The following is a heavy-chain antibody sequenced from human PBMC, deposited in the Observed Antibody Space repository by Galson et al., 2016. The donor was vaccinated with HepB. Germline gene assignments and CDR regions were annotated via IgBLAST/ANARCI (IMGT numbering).Heavy chain of an antibody. Sequence: SVKVSCKVSGYTLTELSMHWVRQAPGKGLEWMGGSNPEDGETTYAQKFQGRVTMTEDTSTDTGYMELSILRSEDTAVYYCATDSPSYSSSWTYWGQGTLVTVSS. V-gene: IGHV1-24*01. J-gene: IGHJ4*02. CDR1: GYTLTELS. CDR2: SNPEDGET. CDR3: ATDSPSYSSSWTY. D-gene: IGHD6-13*01.